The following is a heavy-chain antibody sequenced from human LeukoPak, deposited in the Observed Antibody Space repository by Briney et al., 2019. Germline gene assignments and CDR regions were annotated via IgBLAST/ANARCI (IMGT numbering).Heavy chain of an antibody. D-gene: IGHD1-26*01. V-gene: IGHV1-18*01. CDR2: ISANNGNTKYNT. CDR3: ARDRDRSGSQSY. Sequence: ASVTVSCKASGYTFTSYGISWARQAPGQGLEWMGWISANNGNTKYNTKYAQNLQGRVTMTTDISTSTAYMELRTLRSDDTAVYYCARDRDRSGSQSYWGQGTLVTVSS. J-gene: IGHJ4*02. CDR1: GYTFTSYG.